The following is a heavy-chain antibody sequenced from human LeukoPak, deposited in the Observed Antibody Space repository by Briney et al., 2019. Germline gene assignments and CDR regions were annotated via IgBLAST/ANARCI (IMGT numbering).Heavy chain of an antibody. CDR2: IYYSGST. V-gene: IGHV4-39*01. CDR1: GGSISSSSYY. D-gene: IGHD2-2*01. CDR3: AGLVGPAVRFDY. J-gene: IGHJ4*02. Sequence: PSETLSLTCAVSGGSISSSSYYWGWIRPPPGKGLEWIGSIYYSGSTYYNPSLKSRVTISVDTSKNQFSLKLSSVTAADTAVYYCAGLVGPAVRFDYWGQGTLVTASS.